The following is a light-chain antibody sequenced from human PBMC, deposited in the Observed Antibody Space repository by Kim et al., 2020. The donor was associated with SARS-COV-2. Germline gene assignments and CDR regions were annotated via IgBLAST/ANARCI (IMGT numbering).Light chain of an antibody. CDR3: QQRSNWLWT. V-gene: IGKV3-11*01. CDR1: QTVSSY. J-gene: IGKJ1*01. CDR2: DAS. Sequence: EIVLTQSPATLSLSPGDTATLSCRASQTVSSYLAWYQQKCGQAPRLLIYDASNRATGIPARFSGSGSGTDFTLTISSLESEDFAVYYCQQRSNWLWTFGQGTKVDIK.